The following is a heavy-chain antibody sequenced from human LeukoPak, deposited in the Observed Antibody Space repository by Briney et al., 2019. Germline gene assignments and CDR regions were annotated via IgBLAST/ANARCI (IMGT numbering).Heavy chain of an antibody. D-gene: IGHD6-13*01. CDR2: ISSSSSYI. CDR3: ARGERAAAGTGDY. CDR1: GFTFSSYS. Sequence: GGSLRLSCAASGFTFSSYSMNWVCQAPGKGLEWVSSISSSSSYIYYADSVKGRFTISRDNAKNSLYLQMNSLRAEDTAVYYCARGERAAAGTGDYWGQGTLVTVSS. J-gene: IGHJ4*02. V-gene: IGHV3-21*01.